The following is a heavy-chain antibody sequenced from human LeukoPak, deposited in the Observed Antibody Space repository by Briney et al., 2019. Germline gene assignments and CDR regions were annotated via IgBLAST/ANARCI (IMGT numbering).Heavy chain of an antibody. CDR3: ARHVPTVTTRGYYYYYYYMDV. V-gene: IGHV4-34*01. CDR2: INHSGST. CDR1: GGSFSGYY. J-gene: IGHJ6*03. D-gene: IGHD4-17*01. Sequence: SETLSLTCAVYGGSFSGYYWSWIRQPPGKGLEWIGEINHSGSTNYNPSLKSRVTISVDTSKNQFSLKLSSVTAADTAVYYCARHVPTVTTRGYYYYYYYMDVWGKGTTVTISS.